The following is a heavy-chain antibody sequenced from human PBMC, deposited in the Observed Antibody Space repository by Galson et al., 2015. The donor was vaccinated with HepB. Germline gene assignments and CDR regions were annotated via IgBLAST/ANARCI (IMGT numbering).Heavy chain of an antibody. D-gene: IGHD3-10*01. Sequence: ATLSLTCAVSGDSISNDRWWSWVRQPPGEGLEWIGEAYHSGGTNYRPSLKSRVTISVDKSKNQFSLKLTSVTAADTAVYYRARAKEGRGYFDYWGQGTLVTVSS. CDR2: AYHSGGT. CDR3: ARAKEGRGYFDY. J-gene: IGHJ4*02. V-gene: IGHV4-4*02. CDR1: GDSISNDRW.